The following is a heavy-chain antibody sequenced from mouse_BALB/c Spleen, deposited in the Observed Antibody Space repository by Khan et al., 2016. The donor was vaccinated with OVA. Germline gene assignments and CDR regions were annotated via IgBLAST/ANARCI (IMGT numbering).Heavy chain of an antibody. CDR2: IFPNNGGT. Sequence: VRLQQSGPELVKPGASVKIPCKASGCPFTDCNMAWVKQSHGRGLEWIGDIFPNNGGTVYNQKFKGKATLTVEKSSSTAFMELRSLTSEDTSVYYCARHGYGGFAYWGQGTLVTVSA. D-gene: IGHD2-2*01. J-gene: IGHJ3*01. CDR1: GCPFTDCN. CDR3: ARHGYGGFAY. V-gene: IGHV1-18*01.